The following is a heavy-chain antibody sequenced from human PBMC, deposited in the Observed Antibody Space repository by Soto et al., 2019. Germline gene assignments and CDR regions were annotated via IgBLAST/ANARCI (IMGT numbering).Heavy chain of an antibody. J-gene: IGHJ5*02. D-gene: IGHD3-22*01. Sequence: QVQLVQSGAEVKKPGSSVRVSCKASGGTFSTYPISWVRQAPGQGLEWMGDIIPLFSTTSYAQKFQGRVTLTADASSNTAYMELSSLRSADTAVYYCAIKVDSGYYVRWFDPWGQGTLVTVSS. CDR1: GGTFSTYP. V-gene: IGHV1-69*01. CDR2: IIPLFSTT. CDR3: AIKVDSGYYVRWFDP.